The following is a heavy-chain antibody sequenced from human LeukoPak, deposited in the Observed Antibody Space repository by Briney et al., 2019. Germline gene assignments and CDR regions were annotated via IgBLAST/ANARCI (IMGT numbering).Heavy chain of an antibody. Sequence: ASVKVPCKASGYTFTDYYIHWLRQAPGQGLEWMGWINPNTDGAIYAQKFHGRVTMTRDTSISTAYMELSRLRSDYTAAYYCARVASTTRRHDAFDIWGQGTMVTVSS. CDR3: ARVASTTRRHDAFDI. J-gene: IGHJ3*02. D-gene: IGHD1-1*01. CDR1: GYTFTDYY. CDR2: INPNTDGA. V-gene: IGHV1-2*02.